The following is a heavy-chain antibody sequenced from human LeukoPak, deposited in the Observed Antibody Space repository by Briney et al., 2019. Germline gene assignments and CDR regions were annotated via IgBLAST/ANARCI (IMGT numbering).Heavy chain of an antibody. CDR3: ASHWAQQLVSDY. V-gene: IGHV3-30*03. Sequence: PGGSLRLSCAASGFTFSSYGMHWVRQAPGKGLEWVAVISYDGRNKYYADPVKGRFTISRDNSKNTLYLQMNSLRAEDTAVYYCASHWAQQLVSDYWGQGTLVTVSS. D-gene: IGHD6-13*01. CDR1: GFTFSSYG. CDR2: ISYDGRNK. J-gene: IGHJ4*02.